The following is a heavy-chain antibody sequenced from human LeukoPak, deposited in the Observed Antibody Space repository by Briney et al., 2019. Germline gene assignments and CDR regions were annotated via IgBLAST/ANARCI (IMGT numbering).Heavy chain of an antibody. CDR3: ARADIYGGNPFDAFDI. D-gene: IGHD4-17*01. V-gene: IGHV4-59*08. CDR2: ISYSGST. J-gene: IGHJ3*02. Sequence: SETLSLTCSVSGGSMNSYYWNWLRQPPGEGLEWIGDISYSGSTNYNPSLESRATISIDTSKKQYSLKLRSVTAPPTAMYYCARADIYGGNPFDAFDIWGQGTLVAVSS. CDR1: GGSMNSYY.